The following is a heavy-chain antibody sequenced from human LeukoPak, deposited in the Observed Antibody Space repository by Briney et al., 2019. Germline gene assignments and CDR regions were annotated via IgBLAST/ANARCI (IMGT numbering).Heavy chain of an antibody. CDR2: IHYSGNT. V-gene: IGHV4-39*07. J-gene: IGHJ4*02. Sequence: SETLSLTCTVSGGSIISSDFHWGWIRQTPGKGLEWIGTIHYSGNTYYNPSLKSRITISVDTSKSQFSLKLNSVTAADTAVYYCAREGASQDVRGFDYWGQGTQVTVSS. CDR3: AREGASQDVRGFDY. CDR1: GGSIISSDFH. D-gene: IGHD3-10*02.